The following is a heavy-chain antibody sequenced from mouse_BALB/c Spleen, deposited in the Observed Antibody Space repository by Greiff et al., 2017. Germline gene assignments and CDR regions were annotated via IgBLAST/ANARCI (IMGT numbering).Heavy chain of an antibody. CDR1: GYAFTNYL. V-gene: IGHV1-54*01. D-gene: IGHD2-4*01. J-gene: IGHJ4*01. CDR3: ARRIIYAMDY. CDR2: INPGSGGT. Sequence: VQLQQSGAELAKPGASVKMSCKASGYAFTNYLIEWVKQRPGQGLEWIGVINPGSGGTNYNEKFKGKATLTADKSSSTAYMQLSSLTSDDSAVYFCARRIIYAMDYWGQGTSVTVSS.